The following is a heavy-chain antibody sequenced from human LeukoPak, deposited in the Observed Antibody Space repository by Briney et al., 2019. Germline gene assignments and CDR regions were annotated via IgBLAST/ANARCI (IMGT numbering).Heavy chain of an antibody. J-gene: IGHJ6*04. CDR3: AREKDYYGSGSPYGMDV. CDR1: GFTFSSYS. CDR2: ISSSNSYI. D-gene: IGHD3-10*01. Sequence: GGSLRLSCAASGFTFSSYSMNWVRQAPGKGLEWVSSISSSNSYIYYADSVKGRFTISRDNAKNSLYLQMNSLRAEDTAVYYCAREKDYYGSGSPYGMDVWGKGTTVTVSS. V-gene: IGHV3-21*01.